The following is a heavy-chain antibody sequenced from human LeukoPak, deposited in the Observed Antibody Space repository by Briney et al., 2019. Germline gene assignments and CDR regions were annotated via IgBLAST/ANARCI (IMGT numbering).Heavy chain of an antibody. CDR3: ARLIGLGEVSPYFDF. CDR2: SHYSGTT. CDR1: GGSISSSSYY. J-gene: IGHJ4*02. V-gene: IGHV4-61*01. D-gene: IGHD3-16*02. Sequence: SETLSLTCTVSGGSISSSSYYWTWIRQPPGKGLEWIGYSHYSGTTNYKPSLRGRVAISVDTSKNQFSLRLVYVTAADTAVFYCARLIGLGEVSPYFDFWGQGILVTVSS.